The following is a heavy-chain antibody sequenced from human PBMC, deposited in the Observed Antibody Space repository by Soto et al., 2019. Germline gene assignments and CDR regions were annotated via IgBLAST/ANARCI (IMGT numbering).Heavy chain of an antibody. CDR2: INHSGST. CDR3: ATSGGYDSLQYNWFDP. Sequence: SETLSLTCTVSGGSISSSNYYWGWIRQPPGKGLEWIGEINHSGSTNYNPSLKSRVTISVDTSKNQFSLKLSSVTAADTAVYYCATSGGYDSLQYNWFDPWGQGTLVTVSS. CDR1: GGSISSSNYY. J-gene: IGHJ5*02. V-gene: IGHV4-39*07. D-gene: IGHD5-12*01.